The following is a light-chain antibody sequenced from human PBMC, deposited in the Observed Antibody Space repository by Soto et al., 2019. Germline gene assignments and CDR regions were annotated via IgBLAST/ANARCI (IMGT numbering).Light chain of an antibody. Sequence: DIQMTQSPSSLSASVGDRVTLTCRASGTISSDLNWYQQRPGKAPNLLISGASSLQTGVPSRFSGSGSGTDFTLTISSLQPEDFATYHCQQSYTTPWTLGQGTKVGIK. CDR2: GAS. CDR3: QQSYTTPWT. CDR1: GTISSD. V-gene: IGKV1-39*01. J-gene: IGKJ1*01.